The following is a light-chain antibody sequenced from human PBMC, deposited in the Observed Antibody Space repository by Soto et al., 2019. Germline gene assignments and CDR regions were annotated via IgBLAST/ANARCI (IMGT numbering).Light chain of an antibody. Sequence: DIPLTQSPSSLSASVGDRVSITCRASRRSSTSLNWYQQKPGKAPKLLIHGASTLQSGVPSRFSGTGSGTDFTLTISMLQPEDFATYFCHQSYSLPQTFGQGTKLEIK. CDR1: RRSSTS. CDR2: GAS. V-gene: IGKV1-39*01. CDR3: HQSYSLPQT. J-gene: IGKJ2*01.